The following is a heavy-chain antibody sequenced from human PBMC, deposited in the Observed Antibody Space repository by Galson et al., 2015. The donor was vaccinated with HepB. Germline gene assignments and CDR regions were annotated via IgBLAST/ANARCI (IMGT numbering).Heavy chain of an antibody. CDR1: GFTFSSYA. D-gene: IGHD3-16*01. CDR3: AKMGGYYNYMNV. J-gene: IGHJ6*03. Sequence: LRLSCAASGFTFSSYAMSWVRQAPGKGLEWVSSISASGVATYFADSVKGRFTISRDNSKNTLDLQMNSLRADDTAVYYCAKMGGYYNYMNVWGKGTTVTVSS. V-gene: IGHV3-23*01. CDR2: ISASGVAT.